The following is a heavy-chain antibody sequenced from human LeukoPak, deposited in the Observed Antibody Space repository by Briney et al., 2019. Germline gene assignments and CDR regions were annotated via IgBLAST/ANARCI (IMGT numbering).Heavy chain of an antibody. J-gene: IGHJ5*02. CDR3: AREITPLSIVNWFDP. CDR2: IKQDGSEK. D-gene: IGHD1-14*01. V-gene: IGHV3-7*01. CDR1: GFTFSSRDW. Sequence: PGGSLRLSCVASGFTFSSRDWMTWVRQAPGKGLEWVANIKQDGSEKNYVDSVKGRFTISRDNSKNTLYLQMNSLRAEDTAVYYCAREITPLSIVNWFDPWGQGTLVTVSS.